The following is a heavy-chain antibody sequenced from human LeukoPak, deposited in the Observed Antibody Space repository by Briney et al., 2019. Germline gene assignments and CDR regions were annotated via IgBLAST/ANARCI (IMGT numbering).Heavy chain of an antibody. CDR3: ARHNREYASDSPLDY. Sequence: GESLKISCKGSGYSFTTYWIVWVRQMPGKGLEWMGIIYPGDPDTRYSPSFQGQVTISADKSISAAYLQWSSLKASDTAIYYCARHNREYASDSPLDYWGQGTLVTVSS. J-gene: IGHJ4*02. CDR2: IYPGDPDT. D-gene: IGHD1-14*01. CDR1: GYSFTTYW. V-gene: IGHV5-51*01.